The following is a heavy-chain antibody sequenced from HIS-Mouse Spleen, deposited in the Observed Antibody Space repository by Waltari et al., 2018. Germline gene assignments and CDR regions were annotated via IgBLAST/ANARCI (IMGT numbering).Heavy chain of an antibody. CDR3: TRDQATTVTTGNWYFDL. J-gene: IGHJ2*01. CDR1: GFTFGDYA. V-gene: IGHV3-49*03. CDR2: IRSKAYGGTT. D-gene: IGHD4-4*01. Sequence: EVQLVESGGGLVQPGRSLRLSCTASGFTFGDYAMSWFRQAPGKGLEWVGFIRSKAYGGTTEYAESVKGRVTISRDDSKSIAYLQMNSLKTEDTAVYYCTRDQATTVTTGNWYFDLWGRGTLVTVSS.